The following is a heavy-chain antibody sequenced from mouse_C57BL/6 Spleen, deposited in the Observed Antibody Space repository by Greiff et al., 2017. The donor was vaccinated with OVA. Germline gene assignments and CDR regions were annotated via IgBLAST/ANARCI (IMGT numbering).Heavy chain of an antibody. J-gene: IGHJ2*01. CDR3: ACTVVATGDY. CDR1: GYAFSSYW. D-gene: IGHD1-1*01. Sequence: VQLVESGAELVKPGASVKISCKASGYAFSSYWMNWVKQRPGKGLEWIGQIYPGDGDTNYNGKFKGKATLTAAKSSSTAYMQLSSLTSEDSAVYFCACTVVATGDYWGQGTTLTVSS. V-gene: IGHV1-80*01. CDR2: IYPGDGDT.